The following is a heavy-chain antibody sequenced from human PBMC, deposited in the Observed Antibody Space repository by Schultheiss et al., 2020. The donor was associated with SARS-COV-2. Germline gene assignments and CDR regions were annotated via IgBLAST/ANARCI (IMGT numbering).Heavy chain of an antibody. J-gene: IGHJ4*02. CDR2: ISYDGSNK. CDR1: GFTFSSYA. D-gene: IGHD2-15*01. CDR3: ASSSGAFDY. Sequence: GGSLRLSCAASGFTFSSYAMHWVRQAPGKGLEWVAVISYDGSNKYYADSVKGRFTISRDNSKNTLYLQMNSLRAEDTAVYYCASSSGAFDYWGQGTLVTVSS. V-gene: IGHV3-30*01.